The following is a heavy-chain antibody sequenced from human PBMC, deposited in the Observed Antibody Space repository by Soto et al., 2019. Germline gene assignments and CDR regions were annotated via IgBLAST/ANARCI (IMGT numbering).Heavy chain of an antibody. V-gene: IGHV3-30-3*01. CDR2: ISYDGSNK. CDR3: ARGGGYDSSGYQAHAFDI. J-gene: IGHJ3*02. D-gene: IGHD3-22*01. Sequence: QVQLVESGGGVVQPGRSLRLSCAASGFTFSSYAMHWVRQAPGKGLEWVAVISYDGSNKYYADSVKGRFTISRDNSKNPLYLQMNSLRAEDTAVYYCARGGGYDSSGYQAHAFDIWGQGTMVTVSS. CDR1: GFTFSSYA.